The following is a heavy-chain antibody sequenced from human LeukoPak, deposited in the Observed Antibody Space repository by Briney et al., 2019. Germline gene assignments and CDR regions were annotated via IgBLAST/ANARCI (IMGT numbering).Heavy chain of an antibody. CDR3: AKGTTNDILTPFDS. CDR2: ISWNGGST. CDR1: GFTFDDYA. D-gene: IGHD3-9*01. J-gene: IGHJ4*02. V-gene: IGHV3-43D*03. Sequence: GGSLRLSCAASGFTFDDYAMHWVRQAPGKGLEWVSLISWNGGSTFYADSVKGRFTISRDNSKNSLYLQMNSLRADDTALYYCAKGTTNDILTPFDSWGQGTLVTVSS.